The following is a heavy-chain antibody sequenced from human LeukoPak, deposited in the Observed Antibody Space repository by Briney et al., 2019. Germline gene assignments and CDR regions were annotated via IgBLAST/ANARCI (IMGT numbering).Heavy chain of an antibody. CDR3: VFFYTALKIPY. CDR2: INPEGTTA. Sequence: GGSLRLSCAAPGFTFSTYWMHWVRQAPGKGLVWGSVINPEGTTATYADSVKGRFTISRDNAKNTLYLQMDSLRAEGTAIYYCVFFYTALKIPYWGQGGLVTVSS. CDR1: GFTFSTYW. D-gene: IGHD2-21*02. V-gene: IGHV3-74*01. J-gene: IGHJ4*02.